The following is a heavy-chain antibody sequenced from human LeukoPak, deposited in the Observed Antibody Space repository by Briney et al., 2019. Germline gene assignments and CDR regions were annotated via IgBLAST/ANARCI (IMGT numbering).Heavy chain of an antibody. J-gene: IGHJ6*02. D-gene: IGHD3-10*01. V-gene: IGHV3-30*03. CDR2: ISYDGSNK. CDR3: ARGGALWFGELSESGARNGMDV. CDR1: GFTFSSYG. Sequence: QPGGSLRLSCAASGFTFSSYGMHWVRQAPGKGLEWVAVISYDGSNKYYADSVKGRFTISRDNSKNTLYLQMNSLRAEDTTVYYCARGGALWFGELSESGARNGMDVWGQGTTLTVSS.